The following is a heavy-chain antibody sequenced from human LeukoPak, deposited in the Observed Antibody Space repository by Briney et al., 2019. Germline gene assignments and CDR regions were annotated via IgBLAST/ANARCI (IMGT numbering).Heavy chain of an antibody. D-gene: IGHD3-3*01. Sequence: GASVKVSCKASGYTFTSYYMHWVRQAPGQGLEWMGIINPSGGSTSYAQKFQGRVTMTRDTSTSTVYMELSSLRSEGTAVYYCATPGGNYYDFWSGYSQGAFDIWGQGTMVTVSP. J-gene: IGHJ3*02. V-gene: IGHV1-46*03. CDR2: INPSGGST. CDR3: ATPGGNYYDFWSGYSQGAFDI. CDR1: GYTFTSYY.